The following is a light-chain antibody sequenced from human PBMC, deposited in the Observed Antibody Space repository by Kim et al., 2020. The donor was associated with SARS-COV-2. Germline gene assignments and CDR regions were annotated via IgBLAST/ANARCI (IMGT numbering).Light chain of an antibody. J-gene: IGLJ3*02. Sequence: QSVLTQPASVCGAPGQTVTISCDGSSSNIGAGYYLHWYQQVPGTTPKLLIYANNMRPSGVPDRSSCSESGTPAFLAITGLQAEDEAEYFCQSSDTSPSGVFGGGTQLTVL. CDR2: ANN. CDR1: SSNIGAGYY. CDR3: QSSDTSPSGV. V-gene: IGLV1-40*01.